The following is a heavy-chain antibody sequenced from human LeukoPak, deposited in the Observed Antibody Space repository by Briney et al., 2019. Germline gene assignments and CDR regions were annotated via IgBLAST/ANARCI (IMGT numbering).Heavy chain of an antibody. V-gene: IGHV3-13*04. J-gene: IGHJ5*02. CDR1: GFTFSHYD. CDR3: ARGLPRGFDP. D-gene: IGHD4-11*01. CDR2: INTAGDT. Sequence: GGSLRLSCAASGFTFSHYDMHWVRQSTGKGLEWVSGINTAGDTYYPDSVKGRFTISRGNAKNSLHLQMNSLRAGDTAVYYCARGLPRGFDPWGQGTLVTVSS.